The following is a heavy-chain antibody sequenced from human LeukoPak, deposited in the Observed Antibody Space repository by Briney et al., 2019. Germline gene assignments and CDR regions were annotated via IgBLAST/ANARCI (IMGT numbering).Heavy chain of an antibody. CDR3: ARFGPGYCSGGSCYGFHWFDP. Sequence: ASVKVSCKASGGTFSSYAISWVRQAPGQGLEWMGGIIPIFGTANYAQKFQGRVTITADESTSTAYMELSSLRSEDTAMYYCARFGPGYCSGGSCYGFHWFDPWGQGTLVTVSS. CDR2: IIPIFGTA. D-gene: IGHD2-15*01. J-gene: IGHJ5*02. V-gene: IGHV1-69*13. CDR1: GGTFSSYA.